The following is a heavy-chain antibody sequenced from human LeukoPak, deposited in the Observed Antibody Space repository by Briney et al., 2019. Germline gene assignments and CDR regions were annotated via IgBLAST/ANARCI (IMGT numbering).Heavy chain of an antibody. CDR3: ARDRRIGPLYYCDN. CDR1: GFPFSSYA. CDR2: VGDNGGST. J-gene: IGHJ4*02. V-gene: IGHV3-23*01. Sequence: GGSLRLSCAASGFPFSSYAMTWVRQAPGKGLEWVSSVGDNGGSTFYADSVKGRFTISRDNSKNTLYLQMNSPRAEDTAVYYCARDRRIGPLYYCDNWGQGTLVTVSS. D-gene: IGHD2-21*01.